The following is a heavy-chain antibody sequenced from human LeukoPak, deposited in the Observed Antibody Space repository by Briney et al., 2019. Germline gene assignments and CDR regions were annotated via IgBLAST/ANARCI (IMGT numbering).Heavy chain of an antibody. V-gene: IGHV3-30*18. CDR1: GFTFSDYY. CDR3: AKDLGGSYYPYYYYYGMDV. CDR2: ISYDGSNK. J-gene: IGHJ6*02. Sequence: GGPLRLSCAASGFTFSDYYMSWIRQAPGKGLEWVAVISYDGSNKYYADSVKGRFTISRDNSKNTLYLQMNSLRAEDTAVYYCAKDLGGSYYPYYYYYGMDVWGQGTTVTVSS. D-gene: IGHD1-26*01.